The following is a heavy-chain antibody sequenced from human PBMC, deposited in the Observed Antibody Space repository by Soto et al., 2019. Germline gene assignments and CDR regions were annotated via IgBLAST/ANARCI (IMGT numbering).Heavy chain of an antibody. CDR1: GGSISSYY. CDR3: ARGLGVTDCSGGSCRYLGFDP. CDR2: IYYSGST. D-gene: IGHD2-15*01. Sequence: SETLSLTCTVSGGSISSYYWSWIRQPPGKGLEWIGYIYYSGSTNYNPSLKSRVTISVDTSKNQFSLKLSSVTAADTAVYYCARGLGVTDCSGGSCRYLGFDPWGQGTLVTVS. J-gene: IGHJ5*02. V-gene: IGHV4-59*01.